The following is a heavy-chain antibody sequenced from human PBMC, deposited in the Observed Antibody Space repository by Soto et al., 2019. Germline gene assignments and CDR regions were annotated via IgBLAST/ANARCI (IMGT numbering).Heavy chain of an antibody. CDR2: IFWNDDK. Sequence: SRPTRAHPTAPLTQTGTFSGRSVSTTDMRVHSIRQPPGKALEWLALIFWNDDKRYIPSLKSRLTITKGTYNNQVVLTMTNMDPVDTGTYYGAHRGYNYGPLFDYWGQGTLVTVSS. CDR1: GRSVSTTDMR. D-gene: IGHD5-18*01. J-gene: IGHJ4*02. V-gene: IGHV2-5*01. CDR3: AHRGYNYGPLFDY.